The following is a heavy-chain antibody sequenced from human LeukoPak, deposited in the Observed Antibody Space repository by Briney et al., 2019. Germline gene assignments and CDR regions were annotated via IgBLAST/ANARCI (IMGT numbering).Heavy chain of an antibody. J-gene: IGHJ5*02. CDR2: ISGSGDST. CDR1: GFAFSSYA. D-gene: IGHD6-19*01. V-gene: IGHV3-23*01. CDR3: TKDRLSSGWYSYFDP. Sequence: PGGSLRLSCVASGFAFSSYAMSWVRQAPGKGLEWVSAISGSGDSTYYADSVKGRFSISRDKSKNTLYLQMNSLRAEDTAVYYCTKDRLSSGWYSYFDPWGQGTLVTVSS.